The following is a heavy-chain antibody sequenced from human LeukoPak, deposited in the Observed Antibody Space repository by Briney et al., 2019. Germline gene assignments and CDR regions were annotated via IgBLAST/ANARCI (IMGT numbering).Heavy chain of an antibody. V-gene: IGHV1-8*01. CDR2: MNPNSGNT. Sequence: GGSLRLSCAASGFTFSSYDINWVRQATGQGLEWMGWMNPNSGNTGYAQKFQGRVTMTRNTSISTAYMELSSLRSEDTAVYYCARYYYMDVWGKGTTVTISS. CDR1: GFTFSSYD. J-gene: IGHJ6*03. CDR3: ARYYYMDV.